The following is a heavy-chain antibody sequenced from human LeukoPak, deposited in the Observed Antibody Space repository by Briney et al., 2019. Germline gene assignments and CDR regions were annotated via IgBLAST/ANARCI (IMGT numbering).Heavy chain of an antibody. Sequence: PGGSLRLSCAASGFPFSNYWTHWVRQAPGKGLVWVARINIYGSNTNYADSVKGRFTISRDNAKNTLYLQMDSLRAEDTAVYYCARSLGGPYDYWGQGTLVTVSS. CDR2: INIYGSNT. CDR3: ARSLGGPYDY. V-gene: IGHV3-74*01. D-gene: IGHD3-16*01. CDR1: GFPFSNYW. J-gene: IGHJ4*02.